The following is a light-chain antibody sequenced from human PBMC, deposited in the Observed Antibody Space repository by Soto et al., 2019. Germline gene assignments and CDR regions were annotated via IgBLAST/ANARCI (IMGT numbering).Light chain of an antibody. CDR1: SSDVGGYNY. CDR2: DVS. Sequence: QSVLTQPRSVSGSPGQSVTISCTGTSSDVGGYNYVSWYQQNPGKAPKLMIYDVSKRPSGVPDRFSGSKSGNTASLTISGLQAEDEADYYCCSYAGSYNSVVCGGGTKVTVL. V-gene: IGLV2-11*01. CDR3: CSYAGSYNSVV. J-gene: IGLJ2*01.